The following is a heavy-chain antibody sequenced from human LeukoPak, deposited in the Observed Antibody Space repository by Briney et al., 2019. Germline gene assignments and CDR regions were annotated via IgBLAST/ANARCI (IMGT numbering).Heavy chain of an antibody. J-gene: IGHJ5*02. V-gene: IGHV4-38-2*02. CDR2: IYRSGST. CDR1: GYSINSGYY. Sequence: SETLSLTCTVSGYSINSGYYWVWIRQPPGKGLEWIGSIYRSGSTKYNPSLKSRVTISVDTSKNQFSLKMSSVTAADTAVYYCARNHGSGRGEWFDPWGQGTLVTVSS. D-gene: IGHD3-10*01. CDR3: ARNHGSGRGEWFDP.